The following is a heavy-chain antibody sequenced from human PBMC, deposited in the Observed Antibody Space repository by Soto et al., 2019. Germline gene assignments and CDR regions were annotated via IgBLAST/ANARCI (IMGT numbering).Heavy chain of an antibody. CDR3: ARDSGDSSGYYSPFDY. D-gene: IGHD3-22*01. V-gene: IGHV4-59*01. CDR1: GGSISSYY. J-gene: IGHJ4*02. Sequence: QVQLQESGPGLVKPSQTLSLTCTVSGGSISSYYWSWIRQPRGKGLEWIGYIYYSGSTNYNPSLKSRVTISVDTSKNQFSLKLSSVTAADTAVYYCARDSGDSSGYYSPFDYWGQGTLVTVSS. CDR2: IYYSGST.